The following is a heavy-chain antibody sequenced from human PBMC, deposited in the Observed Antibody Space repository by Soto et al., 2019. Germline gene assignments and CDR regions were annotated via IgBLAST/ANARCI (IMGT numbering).Heavy chain of an antibody. D-gene: IGHD3-10*02. J-gene: IGHJ3*01. CDR2: LIHGGST. CDR3: ARSPLSYDYVPKNWREVGDSFDV. Sequence: NPSETLSLTCAIYNSSLGAFHWTWIRQPPGKGLEWIGELIHGGSTNYNPSLKSRVTFSLDTSKSQFSLHVMSVTAADTAVYYCARSPLSYDYVPKNWREVGDSFDVWGCGTSVTVSS. V-gene: IGHV4-34*12. CDR1: NSSLGAFH.